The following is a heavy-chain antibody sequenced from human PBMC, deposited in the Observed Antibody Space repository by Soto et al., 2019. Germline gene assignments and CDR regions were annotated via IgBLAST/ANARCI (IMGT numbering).Heavy chain of an antibody. Sequence: SETLSLTCTVSGGSISSGGYYWSWIRQHPGKGLEWIGYIYYSGSTYYNPSLKSRVTISVDTSKNQFSLKLSSVTAADTAVYYCARELALRFLEWHPGENDMDVWGKGTAVTVSS. CDR3: ARELALRFLEWHPGENDMDV. D-gene: IGHD3-3*01. V-gene: IGHV4-31*03. CDR1: GGSISSGGYY. J-gene: IGHJ6*03. CDR2: IYYSGST.